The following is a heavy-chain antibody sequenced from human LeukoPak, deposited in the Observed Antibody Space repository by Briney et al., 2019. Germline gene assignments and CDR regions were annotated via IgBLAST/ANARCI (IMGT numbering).Heavy chain of an antibody. CDR2: INPNSGGT. D-gene: IGHD6-19*01. CDR3: ARDRWPVGNWFDP. V-gene: IGHV1-2*02. CDR1: GYTFTGYY. Sequence: ASVKVSCKASGYTFTGYYMHWVRQAPGQGLEWMGWINPNSGGTNYAQKFQGRVTMTRDTSISTAYMELSRLRSDDTAVYYCARDRWPVGNWFDPWGQGTLVTVSS. J-gene: IGHJ5*02.